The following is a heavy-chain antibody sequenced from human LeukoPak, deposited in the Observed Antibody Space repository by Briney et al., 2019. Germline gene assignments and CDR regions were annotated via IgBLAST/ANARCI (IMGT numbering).Heavy chain of an antibody. CDR2: IYPGDSET. J-gene: IGHJ4*02. CDR1: GYRFSSYW. V-gene: IGHV5-51*01. D-gene: IGHD2-15*01. Sequence: GESLKISCKGSGYRFSSYWIGWVRQMPGKGLGWMGIIYPGDSETRYSPSFQGQVTISADKSISTAYLQWSSLKASDTAMYYCVRALGYCSSGSCYYYDCWGQGTLVTVSS. CDR3: VRALGYCSSGSCYYYDC.